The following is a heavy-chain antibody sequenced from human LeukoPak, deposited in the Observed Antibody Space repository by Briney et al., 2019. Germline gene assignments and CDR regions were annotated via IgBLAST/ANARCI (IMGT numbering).Heavy chain of an antibody. D-gene: IGHD6-13*01. CDR2: ISGSGGST. CDR3: AKDAASSSWYVVSNWFDP. Sequence: PGGSLRLSCAASGFTFSNYAMSWVRQAPGKGLEWVSAISGSGGSTYYADSVKGRFTISRDNSKNTLYLQMNSLRAEDTAVYYCAKDAASSSWYVVSNWFDPWGQGTLVTVSS. CDR1: GFTFSNYA. V-gene: IGHV3-23*01. J-gene: IGHJ5*02.